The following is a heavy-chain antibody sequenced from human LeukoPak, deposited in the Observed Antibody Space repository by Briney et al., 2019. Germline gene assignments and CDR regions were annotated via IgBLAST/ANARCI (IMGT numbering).Heavy chain of an antibody. V-gene: IGHV3-23*01. CDR1: GLSFNSYA. Sequence: PGGSLRLSCAASGLSFNSYAMSWLRQAPGKGLEWVSSISGSGGSTYYADSVKGRFTISRDNSKNTLYLQMNSLRAEDSAVYYCAKASWDSFDWYHFDYWGQGTLVTVSS. CDR3: AKASWDSFDWYHFDY. CDR2: ISGSGGST. J-gene: IGHJ4*02. D-gene: IGHD3-9*01.